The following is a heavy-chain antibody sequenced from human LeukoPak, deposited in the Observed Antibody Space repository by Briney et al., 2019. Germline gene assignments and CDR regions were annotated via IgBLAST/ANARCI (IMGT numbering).Heavy chain of an antibody. CDR3: AKGDAVITYYFDY. CDR2: ISYDGSNK. Sequence: GGSLRLSCAASGFTFSSYGMHWVRQAPGKGLERVAVISYDGSNKYYADSVKGRFTISRDNSKNTLYLQMNSLRAEDTAVYYCAKGDAVITYYFDYWGQGTLVTVSS. D-gene: IGHD3-22*01. CDR1: GFTFSSYG. J-gene: IGHJ4*02. V-gene: IGHV3-30*18.